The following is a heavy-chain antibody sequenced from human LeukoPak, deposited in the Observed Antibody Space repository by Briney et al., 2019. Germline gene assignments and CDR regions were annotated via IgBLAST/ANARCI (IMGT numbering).Heavy chain of an antibody. CDR1: GFTFSSYA. Sequence: GGSLRLSCAASGFTFSSYAMSWVRQAPGKGLEWVSGISGSGDSTYYVDSVKGRCTLTSDNSKSTLYLHMNSLRAEDTAIYYCAKQRSEVPVAASNYWGQGTLVTVSS. CDR3: AKQRSEVPVAASNY. D-gene: IGHD2-2*01. J-gene: IGHJ4*02. V-gene: IGHV3-23*01. CDR2: ISGSGDST.